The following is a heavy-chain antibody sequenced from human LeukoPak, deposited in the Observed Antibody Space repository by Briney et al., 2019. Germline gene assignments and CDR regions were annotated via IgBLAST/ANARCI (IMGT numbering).Heavy chain of an antibody. CDR1: GGSISSHY. CDR2: IYYTGST. V-gene: IGHV4-59*08. Sequence: PSETLSLTCTVSGGSISSHYWNWIRQPPGKGLEWIGNIYYTGSTDYNPSPRSRVTISMDTSKNQFSLKLSSVTAADMAVYYCARRGYHDASGYFYVYWGQGALVTISS. D-gene: IGHD3-22*01. CDR3: ARRGYHDASGYFYVY. J-gene: IGHJ4*02.